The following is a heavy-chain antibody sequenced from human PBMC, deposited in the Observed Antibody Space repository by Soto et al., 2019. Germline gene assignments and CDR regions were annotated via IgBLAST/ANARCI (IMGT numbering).Heavy chain of an antibody. V-gene: IGHV3-33*01. CDR3: ARGPHYDFWSGSDY. Sequence: VQLVESGGGVVQPGRSLRLSCAPSGFTFSSYGMHWVRQAPGKGLAWVAVIWYDGSNKYYADSVKGRFTISRDNSKNTLYLQMNSLRAEDTAVYYCARGPHYDFWSGSDYWGQGTLVTVSS. CDR1: GFTFSSYG. J-gene: IGHJ4*02. D-gene: IGHD3-3*01. CDR2: IWYDGSNK.